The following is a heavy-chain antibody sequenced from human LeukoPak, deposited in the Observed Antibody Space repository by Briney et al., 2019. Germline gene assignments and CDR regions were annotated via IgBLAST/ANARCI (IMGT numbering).Heavy chain of an antibody. CDR2: INPSGGST. CDR1: GYTFTSYY. CDR3: ARDAAMALLDY. Sequence: ASVKVSCKASGYTFTSYYMHWVRQAPGQGLEWMGIINPSGGSTNYAQKFQGRVTMTRDTSASTAYMELGSLRSEDTAVYYCARDAAMALLDYWGQGTLVTVSS. D-gene: IGHD5-18*01. V-gene: IGHV1-46*01. J-gene: IGHJ4*02.